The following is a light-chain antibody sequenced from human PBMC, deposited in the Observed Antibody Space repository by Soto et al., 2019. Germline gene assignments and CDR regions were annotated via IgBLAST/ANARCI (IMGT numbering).Light chain of an antibody. V-gene: IGLV1-40*01. Sequence: QSVLTQPPSVSGAPGQRVTISCTGSSSNIGAGYDVHWYHQLPETAPKLLIYGNSNRPSGVPDRFSGSKSGTSASLAITGLQAEDEADYYCQSYDSSPLVVFGGGTKLTVL. CDR2: GNS. CDR1: SSNIGAGYD. J-gene: IGLJ2*01. CDR3: QSYDSSPLVV.